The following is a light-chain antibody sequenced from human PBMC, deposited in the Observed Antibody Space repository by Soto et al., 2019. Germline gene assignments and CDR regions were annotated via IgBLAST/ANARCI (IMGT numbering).Light chain of an antibody. CDR1: SSDIGAYNY. CDR3: SSYTSSTTLV. Sequence: QSVLTQPASVSVSPGQSITVSCTGTSSDIGAYNYVSWYQQYPGKTPKLVIYEVTDRPSGVSSRFSGSKSGSTASLTISGLQTEDEADYYCSSYTSSTTLVFGTGTKVTVL. CDR2: EVT. V-gene: IGLV2-14*01. J-gene: IGLJ1*01.